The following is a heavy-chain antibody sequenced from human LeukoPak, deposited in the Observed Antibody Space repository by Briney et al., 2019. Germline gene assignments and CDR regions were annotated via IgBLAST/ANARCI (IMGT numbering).Heavy chain of an antibody. J-gene: IGHJ4*02. CDR2: INHSGST. CDR3: ARGRMTQRWLQLRFDY. Sequence: GSLRLSCAASGFTFSSYAMSWIRQPPGKGLEWIGEINHSGSTNYNPSLKSRVTISVDTSKNQFSLKLSSVTAADTAVYYCARGRMTQRWLQLRFDYWGQGTLVTVSS. V-gene: IGHV4-34*01. D-gene: IGHD5-24*01. CDR1: GFTFSSYA.